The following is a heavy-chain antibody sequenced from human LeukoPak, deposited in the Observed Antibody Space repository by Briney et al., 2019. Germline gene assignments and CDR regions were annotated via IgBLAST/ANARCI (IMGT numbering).Heavy chain of an antibody. CDR3: ARFYFKSVYADPDDY. V-gene: IGHV3-11*04. Sequence: GGSLRLSCAASGFTFSDYYMSWIRQAPGKGLEWVPYISSSGSTIYYADSVKGRFTISRDNAKNSLYLQMNSLRAEDTAVYYCARFYFKSVYADPDDYWGQGTLVTVSS. D-gene: IGHD2-8*01. CDR2: ISSSGSTI. J-gene: IGHJ4*02. CDR1: GFTFSDYY.